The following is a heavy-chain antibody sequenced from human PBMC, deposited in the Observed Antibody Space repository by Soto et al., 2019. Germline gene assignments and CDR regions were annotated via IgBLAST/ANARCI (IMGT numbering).Heavy chain of an antibody. D-gene: IGHD4-17*01. CDR3: TRVYGGGVPYDY. CDR2: IRSKAYGGTT. Sequence: PGGSLRLSCTASGFTFGDYATSWFRQAPGKGLEWVGFIRSKAYGGTTEYAASVKGRFTISRDDSKSIAYLQMNSLKTEDTAVYYCTRVYGGGVPYDYWGQGTLVTVSS. CDR1: GFTFGDYA. J-gene: IGHJ4*02. V-gene: IGHV3-49*03.